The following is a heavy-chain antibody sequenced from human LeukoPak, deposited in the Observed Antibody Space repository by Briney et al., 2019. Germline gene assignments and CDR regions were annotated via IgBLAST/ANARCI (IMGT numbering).Heavy chain of an antibody. CDR2: ISDSAGST. D-gene: IGHD5-24*01. V-gene: IGHV3-23*01. CDR3: AKDLGKVTPGYS. Sequence: PGGSLRLSCAASEFTFSNYAMSWVRQAPGKGLEWVSAISDSAGSTYYADSVKGRFTISRDNSKNTLYLQMNSLRGEDTAAYYCAKDLGKVTPGYSWGQGTLVTVSS. J-gene: IGHJ4*02. CDR1: EFTFSNYA.